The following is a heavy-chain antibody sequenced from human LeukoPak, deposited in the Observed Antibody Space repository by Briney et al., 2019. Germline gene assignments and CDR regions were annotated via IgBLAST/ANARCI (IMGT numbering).Heavy chain of an antibody. V-gene: IGHV4-59*08. CDR3: ARRVLWFGEGGWFDP. J-gene: IGHJ5*02. CDR1: GGSISSYY. CDR2: IYYSGST. D-gene: IGHD3-10*01. Sequence: SETLSLTCTVSGGSISSYYWSWIRQPPGKGLEWIGYIYYSGSTNYNPSLKSRVTISVDTSKNQFSLKLSSVTAADTAVYYCARRVLWFGEGGWFDPWGQGTLVTVSS.